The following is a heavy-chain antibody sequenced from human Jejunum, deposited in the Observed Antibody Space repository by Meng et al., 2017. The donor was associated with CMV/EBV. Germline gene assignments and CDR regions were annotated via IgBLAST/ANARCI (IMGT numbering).Heavy chain of an antibody. CDR2: IVNGGNA. J-gene: IGHJ4*02. Sequence: QPAEAGPGVVKPSETLSLTGTLSGGSITSNSYYGGLIRQPPGKGLEWIGSIVNGGNAYYKESLKSRVTISVETTKNELSLRLTSVTAADTAVYYCARIGTAVFGTWGREDSWGRGIRVTVYS. D-gene: IGHD1-7*01. CDR3: ARIGTAVFGTWGREDS. V-gene: IGHV4-39*07. CDR1: GGSITSNSYY.